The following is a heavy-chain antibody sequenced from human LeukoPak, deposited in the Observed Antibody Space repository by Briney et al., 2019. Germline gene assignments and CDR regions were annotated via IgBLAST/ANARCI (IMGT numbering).Heavy chain of an antibody. Sequence: PGGSLRLSCAASGFTFSSYSMNWVRQAPGKGLEWVSSISSSSSYIYYADSVKGRFTNSRDNAKNSLYLQMNSLRAEDTAVYYCARPPYVRGPLDVWGQGTTVTVSS. CDR2: ISSSSSYI. V-gene: IGHV3-21*01. D-gene: IGHD3-10*01. CDR3: ARPPYVRGPLDV. CDR1: GFTFSSYS. J-gene: IGHJ6*02.